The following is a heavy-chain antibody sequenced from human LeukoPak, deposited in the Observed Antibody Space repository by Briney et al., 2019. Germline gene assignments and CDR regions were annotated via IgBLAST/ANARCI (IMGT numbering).Heavy chain of an antibody. J-gene: IGHJ4*02. Sequence: GINKYYPDSVQPPFTISRDNSNNTLYLQMNSLRAEDTAVYYCAKETLQYYDFWSGYSPFDYWGQGTLVTVSS. V-gene: IGHV3-30*02. CDR2: GINK. CDR3: AKETLQYYDFWSGYSPFDY. D-gene: IGHD3-3*01.